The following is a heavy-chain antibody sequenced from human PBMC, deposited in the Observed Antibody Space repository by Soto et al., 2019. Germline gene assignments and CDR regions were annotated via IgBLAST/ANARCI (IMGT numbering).Heavy chain of an antibody. Sequence: KFQGRVTMTRNTSISTAYMELSSLRSEDTAVYYCARGRSKTRGSYFTNWFDPWGQGTLVTVSS. J-gene: IGHJ5*02. CDR3: ARGRSKTRGSYFTNWFDP. D-gene: IGHD1-26*01. V-gene: IGHV1-8*01.